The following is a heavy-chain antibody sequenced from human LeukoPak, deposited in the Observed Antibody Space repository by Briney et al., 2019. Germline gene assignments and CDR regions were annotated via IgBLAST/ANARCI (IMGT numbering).Heavy chain of an antibody. CDR1: GYTFTGYY. J-gene: IGHJ6*02. CDR2: INPNSGGT. Sequence: ASVKVSCKASGYTFTGYYMHWVRQAPGQGLEWMGWINPNSGGTNYAQKFQGWVTMTSDTSISTAYMELSRLRSDDTAVYYCARGSYYYYYGMDVWGQGTMVTVSS. D-gene: IGHD1-26*01. V-gene: IGHV1-2*04. CDR3: ARGSYYYYYGMDV.